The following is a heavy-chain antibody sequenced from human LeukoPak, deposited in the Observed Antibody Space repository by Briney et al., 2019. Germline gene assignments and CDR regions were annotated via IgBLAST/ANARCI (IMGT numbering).Heavy chain of an antibody. CDR3: ARHTYNSGWYYFDY. Sequence: SETLSLTCTVSGGSISSGGYYWSWIRQHPGKGLEWIGYIYYSGSTNYNPSLKSRVTISVDTSKKQFSLRLSSVTAADTAVYYCARHTYNSGWYYFDYWGQGTLVTVSS. D-gene: IGHD6-19*01. J-gene: IGHJ4*02. CDR1: GGSISSGGYY. CDR2: IYYSGST. V-gene: IGHV4-31*03.